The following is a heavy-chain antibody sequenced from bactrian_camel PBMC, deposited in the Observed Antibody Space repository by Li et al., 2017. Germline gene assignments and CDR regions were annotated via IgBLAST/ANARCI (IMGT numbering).Heavy chain of an antibody. J-gene: IGHJ4*01. CDR2: INTGGGTT. V-gene: IGHV3S1*01. CDR1: GLPSHTLW. D-gene: IGHD6*01. Sequence: QLVEFGGESVQAGGSLRLTCVTSGLPSHTLWMAWFRQAPGKEREGVAAINTGGGTTDYADSVKDRFTISQDNAKNTLYLQMNSLKPEDTAMYYCAAELGDCQVVAGPRLIYSDCEYWGQGTQVTVS. CDR3: AAELGDCQVVAGPRLIYSDCEY.